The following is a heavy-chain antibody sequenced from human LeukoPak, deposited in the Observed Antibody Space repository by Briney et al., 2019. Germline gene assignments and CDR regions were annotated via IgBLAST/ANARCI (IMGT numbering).Heavy chain of an antibody. Sequence: GSLRLSCAASGFTFSSYSMNWVRQAAGKGLEWVSYISGSSSTIYYADSVKGRFTISRDNAKDSLYLQMNSLRAEDTAVYYCARGGYYFDYWGQGTLVTVSS. CDR2: ISGSSSTI. CDR3: ARGGYYFDY. V-gene: IGHV3-48*01. CDR1: GFTFSSYS. D-gene: IGHD2-15*01. J-gene: IGHJ4*02.